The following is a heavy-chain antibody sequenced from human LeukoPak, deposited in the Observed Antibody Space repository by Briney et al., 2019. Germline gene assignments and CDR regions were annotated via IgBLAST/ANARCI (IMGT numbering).Heavy chain of an antibody. Sequence: PSETLSLTCAVSGGSFSGYYWSWIRQPPGKGLEWIGEINHSGSTNYNPSLKSRVTISVDTSKNQFSLKLSSVTAADTAVYYCARGRFTSGRYVDYWGQGTLVTVSS. CDR1: GGSFSGYY. D-gene: IGHD5-12*01. CDR3: ARGRFTSGRYVDY. CDR2: INHSGST. V-gene: IGHV4-34*01. J-gene: IGHJ4*02.